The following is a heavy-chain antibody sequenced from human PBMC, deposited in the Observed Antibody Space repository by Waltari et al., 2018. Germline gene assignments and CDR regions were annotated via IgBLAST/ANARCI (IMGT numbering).Heavy chain of an antibody. CDR2: IWYDGSNK. CDR1: GFTFSSYG. V-gene: IGHV3-33*08. D-gene: IGHD3-9*01. J-gene: IGHJ4*02. CDR3: ARGVMIFGGGPTEYYFDY. Sequence: QVQLVESGGGVVQPGRSLRLSCAASGFTFSSYGMHWVRQAPGKGLEWVAGIWYDGSNKYDADVVEGRFTISRDNSKNTLYLQMNSLRSEDTAVYYCARGVMIFGGGPTEYYFDYWGQGTLVTVSS.